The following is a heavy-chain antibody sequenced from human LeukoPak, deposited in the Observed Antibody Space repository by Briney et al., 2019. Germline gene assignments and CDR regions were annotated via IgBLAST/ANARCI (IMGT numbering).Heavy chain of an antibody. Sequence: GGSLRLSCAASGFTFSSYAMSWVRQAPGKGLEWVSAISGSGGSTYYADSVKGRFTISRDNSKNTLYLQMNSLRAEDTAVYYCAKVRLSSSWYSYYGMDVWGQGTTVTVSS. CDR1: GFTFSSYA. D-gene: IGHD6-13*01. CDR2: ISGSGGST. J-gene: IGHJ6*02. V-gene: IGHV3-23*01. CDR3: AKVRLSSSWYSYYGMDV.